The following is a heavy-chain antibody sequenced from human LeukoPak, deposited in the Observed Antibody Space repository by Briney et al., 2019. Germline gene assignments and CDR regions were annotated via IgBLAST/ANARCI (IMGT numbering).Heavy chain of an antibody. CDR1: GFTFSDYY. D-gene: IGHD6-19*01. Sequence: GGSLRLSCAASGFTFSDYYMSWIRQAPGEGLEWVSYISSSGSTIYYADSVKGRFTISRDNAKNSLYLQMDSLRAEDTAVYYCARDRGLVRGWFDPWGQGTLVTVSS. V-gene: IGHV3-11*04. CDR2: ISSSGSTI. J-gene: IGHJ5*02. CDR3: ARDRGLVRGWFDP.